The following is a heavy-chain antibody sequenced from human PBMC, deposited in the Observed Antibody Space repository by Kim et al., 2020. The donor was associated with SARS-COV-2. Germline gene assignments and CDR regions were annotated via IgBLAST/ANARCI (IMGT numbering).Heavy chain of an antibody. Sequence: KYYADSVKGRFTTSRDNSKNTLYLQMNSLRAEDTAVYYCARDLSGYYGMDVWGQGTTVTVSS. J-gene: IGHJ6*02. D-gene: IGHD3-10*01. V-gene: IGHV3-33*01. CDR3: ARDLSGYYGMDV. CDR2: K.